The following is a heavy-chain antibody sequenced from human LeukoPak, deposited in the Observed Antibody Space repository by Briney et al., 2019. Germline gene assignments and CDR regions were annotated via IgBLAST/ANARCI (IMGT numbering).Heavy chain of an antibody. CDR3: ARDPSGYSSGW. CDR1: GFILSNYG. Sequence: GGSLRLSCAASGFILSNYGMNWVRQAPGKGLEWVSYITSTSQITYYADSVKGRFTISRDNAKNSLYLQMNSLRAEDTAVYYCARDPSGYSSGWWGQGTLVTVSS. J-gene: IGHJ4*02. CDR2: ITSTSQIT. D-gene: IGHD6-19*01. V-gene: IGHV3-48*04.